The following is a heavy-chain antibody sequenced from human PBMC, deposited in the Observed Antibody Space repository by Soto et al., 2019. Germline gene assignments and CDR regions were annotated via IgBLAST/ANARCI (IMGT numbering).Heavy chain of an antibody. CDR1: GGSISSGGYY. V-gene: IGHV4-31*03. J-gene: IGHJ4*02. Sequence: QVQLQESGPGLVKPSQALSLNCTVSGGSISSGGYYWSWVRQHPGKGLEWIAYMYYSGSTYYNPSLKSRVSVSVDTSKNQFSLTLSSVTAADTAVYYCARISGSYLRDWGQGTLVTVSS. CDR2: MYYSGST. D-gene: IGHD1-26*01. CDR3: ARISGSYLRD.